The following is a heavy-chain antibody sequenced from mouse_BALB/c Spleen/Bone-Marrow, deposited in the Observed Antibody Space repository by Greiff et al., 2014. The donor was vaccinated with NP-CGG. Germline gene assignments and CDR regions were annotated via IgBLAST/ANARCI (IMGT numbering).Heavy chain of an antibody. D-gene: IGHD1-1*01. Sequence: DVQLVESGAELVKPGASVKLSCTASGFNIKDTYMHWVKQRPEQGLEWIGRIDPANGNTKYDPKFQGKATITADTSSNTAYLQXXXXXXEDTAVYYCARYYYGSSYFDYWGQGTTLTVSS. CDR2: IDPANGNT. CDR3: ARYYYGSSYFDY. CDR1: GFNIKDTY. V-gene: IGHV14-3*02. J-gene: IGHJ2*01.